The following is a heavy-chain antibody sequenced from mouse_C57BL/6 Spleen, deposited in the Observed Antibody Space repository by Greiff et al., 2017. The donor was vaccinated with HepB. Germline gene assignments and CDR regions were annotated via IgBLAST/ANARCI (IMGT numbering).Heavy chain of an antibody. CDR3: ARYGYDAWFAY. Sequence: DVQLQESGAELVKPGASVKLSCTASGFNIKDYYMHWVKQRTEQGLEWIGRIDPEDGKTKYAPKFQGKATITADTSSNTAYLQLSSLTSADTAVYYCARYGYDAWFAYWGQGTRVTVSA. J-gene: IGHJ3*01. V-gene: IGHV14-2*01. CDR1: GFNIKDYY. CDR2: IDPEDGKT. D-gene: IGHD2-2*01.